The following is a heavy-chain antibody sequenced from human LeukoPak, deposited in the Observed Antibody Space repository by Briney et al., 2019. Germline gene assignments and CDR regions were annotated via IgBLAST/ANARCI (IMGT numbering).Heavy chain of an antibody. J-gene: IGHJ4*02. CDR2: IKQDGSEK. CDR3: ARDLQRWGY. V-gene: IGHV3-7*01. Sequence: PGGSLRLSCAASGFTFSNYWMSWVRQAPGKGLEWVANIKQDGSEKYYVDSVKDRFTISRDNAKNSLYLQMNSLRAEDTAVYYCARDLQRWGYWGQGTLVTVSS. D-gene: IGHD6-25*01. CDR1: GFTFSNYW.